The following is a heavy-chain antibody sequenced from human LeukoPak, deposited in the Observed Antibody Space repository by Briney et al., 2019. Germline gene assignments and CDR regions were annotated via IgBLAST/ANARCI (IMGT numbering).Heavy chain of an antibody. CDR1: GFTFSSYA. Sequence: GGSLRLSCAASGFTFSSYAMHWVRQAPGKGLEWVAVISYDGGNKFYADSVKGRFTISRDNSKNALYLQMNSLRAEDTAVYYCAKRFSSTWYQLDYWGQGTLVTVSS. CDR3: AKRFSSTWYQLDY. J-gene: IGHJ4*02. D-gene: IGHD6-13*01. V-gene: IGHV3-30*18. CDR2: ISYDGGNK.